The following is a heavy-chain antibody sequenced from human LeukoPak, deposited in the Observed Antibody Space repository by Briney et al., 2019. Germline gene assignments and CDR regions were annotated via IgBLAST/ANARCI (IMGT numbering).Heavy chain of an antibody. CDR2: IWYDGSRK. Sequence: PGGSLRLSCAASGFTFNTYAMHWVRQAPGEGLEWMAVIWYDGSRKEYADSVKGRFTVSRDNSKNTLDMQMNSLRAEDTAVYYCAKGLHGYDFDYWGPGALVTVSS. CDR3: AKGLHGYDFDY. V-gene: IGHV3-33*06. D-gene: IGHD5-12*01. J-gene: IGHJ4*02. CDR1: GFTFNTYA.